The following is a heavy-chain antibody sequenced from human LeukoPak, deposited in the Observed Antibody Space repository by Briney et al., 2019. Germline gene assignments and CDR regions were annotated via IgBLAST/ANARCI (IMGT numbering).Heavy chain of an antibody. J-gene: IGHJ1*01. Sequence: PGGSLRLSCAASGFTFNDYAMHWVRQVPGKGLEWVSGISWEGATTDYADSVKGRFTISRDNAKNSLYLQMDSLKPEDTALYYCAKDSTGGSYAEYFENWGQGTLVIVSS. CDR1: GFTFNDYA. V-gene: IGHV3-9*01. D-gene: IGHD1-26*01. CDR3: AKDSTGGSYAEYFEN. CDR2: ISWEGATT.